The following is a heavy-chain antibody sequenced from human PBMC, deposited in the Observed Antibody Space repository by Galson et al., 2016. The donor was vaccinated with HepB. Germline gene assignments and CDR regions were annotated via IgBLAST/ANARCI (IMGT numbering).Heavy chain of an antibody. CDR3: ARATAELHLGALGIDDYYYYMDV. V-gene: IGHV6-1*01. CDR1: GDSVSSSSAA. D-gene: IGHD3-16*01. CDR2: TYFRSRWKN. Sequence: CAISGDSVSSSSAAWNWIRQSPSRGLEWLGRTYFRSRWKNDYAVLVNSRITIKPDTLNNQFSLQLNSVTPEDTGVYYCARATAELHLGALGIDDYYYYMDVWGKGTTVTVSS. J-gene: IGHJ6*03.